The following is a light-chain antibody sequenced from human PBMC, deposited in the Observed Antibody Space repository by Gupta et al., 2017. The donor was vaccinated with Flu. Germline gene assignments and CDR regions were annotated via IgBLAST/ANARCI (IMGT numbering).Light chain of an antibody. Sequence: LLTPSPVTLSLSPGDRATLSCRASQSVSGASLAWHQQRGGRAPRLVIYGATTRATGIADRFSGSGSGTDFTLTINRLEPEDCAVYYCQQYGSSPRTFGRGTRVEIK. J-gene: IGKJ1*01. CDR2: GAT. CDR3: QQYGSSPRT. V-gene: IGKV3-20*01. CDR1: QSVSGAS.